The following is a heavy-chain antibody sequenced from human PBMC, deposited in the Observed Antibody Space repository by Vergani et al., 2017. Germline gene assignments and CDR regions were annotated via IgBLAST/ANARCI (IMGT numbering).Heavy chain of an antibody. CDR3: AKDHRARLRWWNDANYYYGMDV. Sequence: EVQLLQSEGAVVQPGGSLRLSCVASGFTFSSHAMSWVRQGHGQGLEWVSSIKNTGDSTHYADSVKGRFTISRDNSKNTLYLQMNSLRAEDTAVYYCAKDHRARLRWWNDANYYYGMDVWGQGTKVTVSS. D-gene: IGHD1-1*01. CDR2: IKNTGDST. J-gene: IGHJ6*02. CDR1: GFTFSSHA. V-gene: IGHV3-23*01.